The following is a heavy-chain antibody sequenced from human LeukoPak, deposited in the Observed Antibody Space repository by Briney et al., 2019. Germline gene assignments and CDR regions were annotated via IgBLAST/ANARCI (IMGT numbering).Heavy chain of an antibody. V-gene: IGHV4-59*01. CDR1: GGSISSYY. J-gene: IGHJ4*02. Sequence: SETLSLTCTVSGGSISSYYWSWIRQPPGKGLECIGYIYYSGSTNYNPSLKSRVTISVDTSKNQFSLKLSSVTAADTAVYYCARLSTNHNRIAAAGNDYWGQGTLVTVSS. CDR2: IYYSGST. D-gene: IGHD6-13*01. CDR3: ARLSTNHNRIAAAGNDY.